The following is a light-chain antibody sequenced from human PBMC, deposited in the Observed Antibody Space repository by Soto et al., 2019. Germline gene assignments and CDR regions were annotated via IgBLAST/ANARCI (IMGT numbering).Light chain of an antibody. CDR2: EAS. CDR1: QSVSSY. CDR3: QQRINWPIT. Sequence: EIVLTQSPATLSLSPGERATLSCRASQSVSSYLAWYHQKPGQAPRLLIYEASNRATGIPARFSGSGSGTGFTLTISNLEPEDFAVYYCQQRINWPITYGTGTRLEIK. J-gene: IGKJ5*01. V-gene: IGKV3-11*01.